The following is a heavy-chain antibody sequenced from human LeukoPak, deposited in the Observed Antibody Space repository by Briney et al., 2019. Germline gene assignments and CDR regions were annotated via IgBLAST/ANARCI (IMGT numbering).Heavy chain of an antibody. V-gene: IGHV1-18*01. J-gene: IGHJ4*02. CDR1: GYTFSNYG. D-gene: IGHD1-7*01. CDR2: SSTNSDNA. Sequence: GASVKVSCKASGYTFSNYGIHWVRQAPGQGLEWMGWSSTNSDNANYAQKFQGRVTMTTDTSTSTAYMELRSLRSDDTAVYYCARDGTSTDDHWGQGTAVTVSS. CDR3: ARDGTSTDDH.